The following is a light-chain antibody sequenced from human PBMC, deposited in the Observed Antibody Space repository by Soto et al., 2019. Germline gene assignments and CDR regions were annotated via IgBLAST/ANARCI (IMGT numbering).Light chain of an antibody. J-gene: IGKJ1*01. Sequence: EIVLTQSPGTLSLSPGERATLSCRASQSISGTFLAWYQHKPGQAPRVLIYGASRRATGIQDRFSGSGSGTDFTLTSSSLEPEDFALYYCQQYYSSWTFVQGTKVEMK. CDR2: GAS. CDR3: QQYYSSWT. V-gene: IGKV3-20*01. CDR1: QSISGTF.